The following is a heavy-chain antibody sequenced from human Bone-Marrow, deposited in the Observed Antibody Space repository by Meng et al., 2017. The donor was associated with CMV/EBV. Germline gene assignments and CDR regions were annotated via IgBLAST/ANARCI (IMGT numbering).Heavy chain of an antibody. CDR1: GFSLSTSGVG. V-gene: IGHV2-5*01. J-gene: IGHJ4*02. D-gene: IGHD3-22*01. Sequence: SGPTLVKPTQTLTLTCTFSGFSLSTSGVGVGWIRQPAGKALEWLALIYWNDDKRYSPSLKSRLTITKDTSKNQVVLTMTNMDPVDTATYYFAHRNYDSSGYYYEYWGQGTLVTVSS. CDR2: IYWNDDK. CDR3: AHRNYDSSGYYYEY.